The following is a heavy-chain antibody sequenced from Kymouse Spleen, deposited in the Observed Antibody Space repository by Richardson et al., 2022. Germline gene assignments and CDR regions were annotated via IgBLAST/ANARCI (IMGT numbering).Heavy chain of an antibody. Sequence: EVQLVESGGGLVKPGGSLRLSCAASGFTFSSYSMNWVRQAPGKGLEWVSSISSSSSYIYYADSVKGRFTISRDNAKNSLYLQMNSLRAEDTAVYYCASPYSSSGGYYYYYGMDVWGQGTTVTVSS. J-gene: IGHJ6*02. CDR3: ASPYSSSGGYYYYYGMDV. V-gene: IGHV3-21*03. CDR1: GFTFSSYS. D-gene: IGHD6-6*01. CDR2: ISSSSSYI.